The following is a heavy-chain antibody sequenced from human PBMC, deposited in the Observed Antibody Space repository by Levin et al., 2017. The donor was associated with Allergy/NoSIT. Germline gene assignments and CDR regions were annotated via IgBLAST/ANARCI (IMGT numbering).Heavy chain of an antibody. V-gene: IGHV3-30-3*01. D-gene: IGHD6-13*01. CDR2: ISYDGSNK. Sequence: GGSLRLSCAASGFTFSSYAMHWVRQAPGKGLEWVAVISYDGSNKYYADSVKGRFTISRDNSKNTLYLQMNSLRAEDTAVYYCAREEQQLVLGYNIWGQGTMVTVSS. CDR3: AREEQQLVLGYNI. CDR1: GFTFSSYA. J-gene: IGHJ3*02.